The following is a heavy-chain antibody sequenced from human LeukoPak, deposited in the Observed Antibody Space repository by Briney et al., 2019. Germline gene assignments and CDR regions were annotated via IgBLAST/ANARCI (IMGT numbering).Heavy chain of an antibody. Sequence: SETLSLTCTVSGGSMINYYWSWIRQPPGTGLEWIGFIYSSGSTNYNPTLHSRVTISVDTSKNQFSLKLSSVTAADTAMYFCARGYYYDSSGYSHKFDFWGQGTLVTVSS. CDR1: GGSMINYY. CDR3: ARGYYYDSSGYSHKFDF. J-gene: IGHJ4*02. CDR2: IYSSGST. V-gene: IGHV4-59*01. D-gene: IGHD3-22*01.